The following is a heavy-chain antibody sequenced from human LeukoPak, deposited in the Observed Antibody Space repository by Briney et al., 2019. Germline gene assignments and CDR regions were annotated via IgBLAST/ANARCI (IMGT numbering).Heavy chain of an antibody. CDR3: ARDFRLGYCSSTSCKRSGSGKNYFDY. V-gene: IGHV4-59*01. J-gene: IGHJ4*02. Sequence: SETLSLTCTVSGGSISSYYWSWIRQPPGKGLEWIGYIYYSGSTNYNPSLKSRVTISVDTSKNQFSLKLSSVTAADTAVYYCARDFRLGYCSSTSCKRSGSGKNYFDYWGQGTLVTVSS. CDR2: IYYSGST. D-gene: IGHD2-2*01. CDR1: GGSISSYY.